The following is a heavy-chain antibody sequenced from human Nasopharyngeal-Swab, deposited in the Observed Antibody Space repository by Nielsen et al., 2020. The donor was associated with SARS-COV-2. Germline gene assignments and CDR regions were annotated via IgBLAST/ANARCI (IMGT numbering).Heavy chain of an antibody. CDR2: ISIGGST. Sequence: GGSLRLSCTVSGGSISSGAYYWSWVRQGPGKGLEWVSAISIGGSTQYADSVKGRFTISRDNSKSTLHLQMNSLRAEDTAVYYCAKVKWDRQAPVDYWGQGTLVTVSS. CDR1: GGSISSGAYY. J-gene: IGHJ4*02. V-gene: IGHV3-23*01. CDR3: AKVKWDRQAPVDY. D-gene: IGHD1-26*01.